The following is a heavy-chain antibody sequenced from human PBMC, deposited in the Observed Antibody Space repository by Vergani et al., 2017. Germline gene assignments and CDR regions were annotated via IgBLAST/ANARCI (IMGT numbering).Heavy chain of an antibody. CDR2: IYYSGST. J-gene: IGHJ3*02. Sequence: QVQLQESGPGLVKPSETLSLTCTVSGGSISSHYWSWIRQPPGKGLEWIGYIYYSGSTNYNPSLKSRVTISVDTSKNQFSLKLSSVTAADTAVYYCAREDIVVVVAPDVVRGYAFDIWGQGTMVTVSS. CDR1: GGSISSHY. V-gene: IGHV4-59*11. D-gene: IGHD2-15*01. CDR3: AREDIVVVVAPDVVRGYAFDI.